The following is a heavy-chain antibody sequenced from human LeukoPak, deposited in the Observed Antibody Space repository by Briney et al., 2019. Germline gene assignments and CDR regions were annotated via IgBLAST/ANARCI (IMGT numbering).Heavy chain of an antibody. CDR1: GGSISSYS. D-gene: IGHD3-22*01. CDR3: ARGLLGIERAFDI. CDR2: IYYSGST. J-gene: IGHJ3*02. Sequence: PSETLSPTCTVSGGSISSYSWSWIRQPPGKGLEWIGYIYYSGSTNYNPSLKSRVTISVDTSKNQFSLKLSSVTAADTAVYYCARGLLGIERAFDIWGQGTMVTVSS. V-gene: IGHV4-59*01.